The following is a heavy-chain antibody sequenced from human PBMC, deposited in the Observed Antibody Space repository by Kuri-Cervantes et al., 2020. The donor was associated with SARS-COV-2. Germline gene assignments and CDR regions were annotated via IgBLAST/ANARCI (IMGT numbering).Heavy chain of an antibody. V-gene: IGHV1-3*01. Sequence: ASVKVSCKASGYTFTSYAMHWVRQAPGQRPEWMGWINAGNGNTKYSQKFQGRVTIIRDTSASTAYMELSSLRSEDTAVYYCAREYYDSSGYYYYYYYGMDVWGQGTTVTVSS. CDR3: AREYYDSSGYYYYYYYGMDV. D-gene: IGHD3-22*01. CDR1: GYTFTSYA. CDR2: INAGNGNT. J-gene: IGHJ6*02.